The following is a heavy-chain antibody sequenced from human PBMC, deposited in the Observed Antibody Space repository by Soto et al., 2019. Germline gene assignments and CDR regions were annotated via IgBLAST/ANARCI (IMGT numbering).Heavy chain of an antibody. D-gene: IGHD5-12*01. CDR3: AKVGVYDYYYYYMDV. CDR1: GGSISSGGYY. J-gene: IGHJ6*03. V-gene: IGHV4-31*03. CDR2: IYYSGNT. Sequence: SETLSLTCTVSGGSISSGGYYWSWIRQHPGRGLEWIGYIYYSGNTYYNPSLKSRVIISVDTSKNQFSLKLSSVTAADTAVYYCAKVGVYDYYYYYMDVWGKGTTVTVSS.